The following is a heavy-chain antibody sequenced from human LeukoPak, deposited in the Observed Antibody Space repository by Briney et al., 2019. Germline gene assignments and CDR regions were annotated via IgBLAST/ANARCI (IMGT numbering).Heavy chain of an antibody. CDR1: GYSFTSYW. Sequence: GASLQISCKGSGYSFTSYWIGWVRQMPGKGLEWMGIIYPGYSDTRYSPSFQGQVTISADKSISTAYLQWSSLKASDTAMYYCATSGRRDGYNYGDAFDIWGQGTMVTVSS. V-gene: IGHV5-51*01. J-gene: IGHJ3*02. CDR3: ATSGRRDGYNYGDAFDI. D-gene: IGHD5-24*01. CDR2: IYPGYSDT.